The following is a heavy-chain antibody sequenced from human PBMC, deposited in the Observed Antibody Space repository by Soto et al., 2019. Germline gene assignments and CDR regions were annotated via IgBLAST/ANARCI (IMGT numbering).Heavy chain of an antibody. V-gene: IGHV3-30*03. CDR3: ASDNSKGSGLDV. CDR2: ISYHGRST. CDR1: GFPFSSYG. Sequence: QVQLVESGGGVVQPGTSLRLSCAASGFPFSSYGLHWVRQAPGKGLEWVAAISYHGRSTYYADSMKGRFTTSRDNSKNTLYLQMNGLRPEDAGVYYCASDNSKGSGLDVWGRGTTVTVSS. D-gene: IGHD3-22*01. J-gene: IGHJ6*02.